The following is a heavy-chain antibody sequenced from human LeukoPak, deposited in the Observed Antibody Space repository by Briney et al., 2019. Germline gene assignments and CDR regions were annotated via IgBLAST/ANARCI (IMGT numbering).Heavy chain of an antibody. J-gene: IGHJ4*02. D-gene: IGHD4-17*01. CDR2: ISWNSGSI. CDR3: ARDIYGDYGGVDY. V-gene: IGHV3-9*01. Sequence: GGSLRLSCAASGFTFDDSAMYWVRQAPGKGLEWVAGISWNSGSIGFADSVKGRLTISRDNPKNTLLLQMNSLRAEDTAIYYCARDIYGDYGGVDYWGQGILVTVSS. CDR1: GFTFDDSA.